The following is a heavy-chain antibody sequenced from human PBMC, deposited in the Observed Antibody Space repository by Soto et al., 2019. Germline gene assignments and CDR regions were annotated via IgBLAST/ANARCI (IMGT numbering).Heavy chain of an antibody. D-gene: IGHD2-15*01. CDR2: INSDGSST. V-gene: IGHV3-74*01. CDR1: GFTFSSYW. Sequence: GGSLRLSCAASGFTFSSYWMHWVRQAPGKGLVWDSGINSDGSSTSYADSVKGRFTISRDNAKNTLYLQMNSLRAEDTAVYYCAKMYCSGGSCYYYYGMDVWGQGTTVTVSS. J-gene: IGHJ6*02. CDR3: AKMYCSGGSCYYYYGMDV.